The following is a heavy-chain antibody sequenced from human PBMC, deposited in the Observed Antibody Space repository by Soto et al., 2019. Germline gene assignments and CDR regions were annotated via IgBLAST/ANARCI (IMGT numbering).Heavy chain of an antibody. CDR1: GGSINNYY. V-gene: IGHV4-59*08. Sequence: QVQLQETGPGLVKPSETLSLTCTVSGGSINNYYWSWVRQPPGKGLESIGYIYYSGNTNNNPSLKRRVTISVDTSKTQFSLKLNSVTAADTAVYYCTRGNGGYFYWGQGTLVTVSS. CDR3: TRGNGGYFY. J-gene: IGHJ4*02. CDR2: IYYSGNT. D-gene: IGHD6-19*01.